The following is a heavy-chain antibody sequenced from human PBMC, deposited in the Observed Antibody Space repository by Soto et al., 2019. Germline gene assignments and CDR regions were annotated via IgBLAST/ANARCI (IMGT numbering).Heavy chain of an antibody. V-gene: IGHV3-23*01. D-gene: IGHD2-2*01. CDR1: GFTFSDYA. Sequence: EVQLLESGGGLVQPGGSLRLSCTASGFTFSDYAMSWVRQAPGKGLEWVSGIRGSGGGTYYAGSVKGRFTISRDNSKNTLYLQLNSLRAEDTAVYYCAKALGYCSGNSCYGSNYYMDVWGKGTTVTVSS. CDR3: AKALGYCSGNSCYGSNYYMDV. CDR2: IRGSGGGT. J-gene: IGHJ6*03.